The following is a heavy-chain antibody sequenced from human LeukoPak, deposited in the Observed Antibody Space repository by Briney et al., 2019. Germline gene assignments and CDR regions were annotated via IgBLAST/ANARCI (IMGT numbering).Heavy chain of an antibody. Sequence: SETLSLTCAVSGGSIDNSNWWSRVRQAPGKGLEWVGEMYHSGSTNYNPSLKSRVTISVDKSKNQFSLKLSSVTAADTAVYYCALGTMIRGVIKSPFDYWGQGTLVTVSS. CDR2: MYHSGST. CDR3: ALGTMIRGVIKSPFDY. D-gene: IGHD3-10*01. CDR1: GGSIDNSNW. V-gene: IGHV4-4*02. J-gene: IGHJ4*02.